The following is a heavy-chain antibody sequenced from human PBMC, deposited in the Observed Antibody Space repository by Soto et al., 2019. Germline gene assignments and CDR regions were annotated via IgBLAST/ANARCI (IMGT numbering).Heavy chain of an antibody. CDR2: IDPSDSYT. CDR3: AKSYDLYYGMDV. CDR1: GYSFTIYW. D-gene: IGHD3-22*01. V-gene: IGHV5-10-1*01. Sequence: HGESLKISCNGSGYSFTIYWISWVRQMPGKGLEWMGRIDPSDSYTNYSPSFQGHVTISADKSISTAYLQWSSLKASDTAMYYCAKSYDLYYGMDVWGQGTTVTVSS. J-gene: IGHJ6*02.